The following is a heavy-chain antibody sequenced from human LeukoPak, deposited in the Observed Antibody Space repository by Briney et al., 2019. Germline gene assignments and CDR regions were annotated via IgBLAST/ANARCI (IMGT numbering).Heavy chain of an antibody. J-gene: IGHJ3*02. CDR2: ISSGSTYV. Sequence: PGGSLRLSCAASGFTFSNAWMNWVRQAPGKGLEWVSSISSGSTYVYYADSVQGRFTISRDNAQSSMHLQMNSLRAEDTAVYYCGRVGGRSKAAKGDAFDIWGQGTMVVVSS. CDR1: GFTFSNAW. V-gene: IGHV3-21*01. D-gene: IGHD6-6*01. CDR3: GRVGGRSKAAKGDAFDI.